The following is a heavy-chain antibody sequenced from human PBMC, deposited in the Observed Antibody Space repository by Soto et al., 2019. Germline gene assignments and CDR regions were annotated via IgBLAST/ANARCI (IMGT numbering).Heavy chain of an antibody. D-gene: IGHD3-22*01. CDR1: GGTLSSYA. CDR2: IIPIFGTA. V-gene: IGHV1-69*13. Sequence: GASVKVSCKASGGTLSSYAISWVRQAHGQGLEWMGGIIPIFGTANYAQKFQGRVTITADESTSTAYMELSSLRSEDTAVYYCARGLVVVPTGNWFDPWGQGTLVTVSS. J-gene: IGHJ5*02. CDR3: ARGLVVVPTGNWFDP.